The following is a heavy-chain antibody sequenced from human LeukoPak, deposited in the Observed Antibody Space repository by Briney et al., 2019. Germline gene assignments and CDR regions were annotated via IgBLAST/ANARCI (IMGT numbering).Heavy chain of an antibody. CDR2: IYYSGST. D-gene: IGHD3-22*01. J-gene: IGHJ4*02. Sequence: SQTLSLTCTVSGGPISSGGYYWSWIRQHPGKGLEWIGYIYYSGSTYYNPSLKSRVTISVDTSKNQFSLKLSSVTAADTAVYYCARYYYDSSGFFDYWGQGTLVTVSS. V-gene: IGHV4-31*03. CDR3: ARYYYDSSGFFDY. CDR1: GGPISSGGYY.